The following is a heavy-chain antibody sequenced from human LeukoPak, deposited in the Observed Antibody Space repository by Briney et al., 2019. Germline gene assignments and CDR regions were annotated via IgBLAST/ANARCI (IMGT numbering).Heavy chain of an antibody. D-gene: IGHD6-19*01. Sequence: GRSLRLSCAASGFTFGSYAMYWVRQAPGKGLEWVAVISYDGSNKYYADSVKGRFTISRDNSKNTLYLQMNSLRAEDTAVYYCARDGTMYSSGWTGSYFDYWGQGTLVTVSS. CDR2: ISYDGSNK. CDR1: GFTFGSYA. J-gene: IGHJ4*02. V-gene: IGHV3-30*04. CDR3: ARDGTMYSSGWTGSYFDY.